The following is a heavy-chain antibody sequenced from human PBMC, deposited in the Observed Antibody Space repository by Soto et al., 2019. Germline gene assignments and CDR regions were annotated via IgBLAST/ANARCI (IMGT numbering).Heavy chain of an antibody. J-gene: IGHJ4*02. Sequence: GGSLRLSCAASGVTFSDYYMNWIRQAPGKGLEWFSYISSGAITIYYADSVKGRFTISRDNAKNSLYLQMNSLRAEDTAVYYCAGQYSSSSVEFWGQGTLVTVSS. V-gene: IGHV3-11*01. CDR2: ISSGAITI. D-gene: IGHD6-6*01. CDR1: GVTFSDYY. CDR3: AGQYSSSSVEF.